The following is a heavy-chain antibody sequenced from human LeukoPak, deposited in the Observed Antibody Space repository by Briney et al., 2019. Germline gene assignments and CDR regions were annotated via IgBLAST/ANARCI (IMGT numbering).Heavy chain of an antibody. V-gene: IGHV4-38-2*02. Sequence: SETLSLTCTVSGYSISSGYYWGWVRQPPGKGLEWIGSIYHSGSTYYSLSLKSRVTISVDTSKNHFSLKLSSVTAADTAVYYCAGRYCSSTSCLEWDYWGQGTLVTVSS. CDR1: GYSISSGYY. D-gene: IGHD2-2*01. CDR2: IYHSGST. J-gene: IGHJ4*02. CDR3: AGRYCSSTSCLEWDY.